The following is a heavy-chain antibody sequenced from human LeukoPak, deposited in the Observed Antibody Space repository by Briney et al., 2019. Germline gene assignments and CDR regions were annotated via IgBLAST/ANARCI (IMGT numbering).Heavy chain of an antibody. CDR3: ARVDPPAVLDY. J-gene: IGHJ4*02. D-gene: IGHD2-2*01. CDR1: GFTFSSYA. CDR2: ISSNGGST. V-gene: IGHV3-64*01. Sequence: GGSLRLSCAASGFTFSSYAMHWVRQAPGKGLEYVSAISSNGGSTYYANSVKGRFTISRDNSKNTLYLQMGSLRAEDMAVYYCARVDPPAVLDYWGQGTLVTVSS.